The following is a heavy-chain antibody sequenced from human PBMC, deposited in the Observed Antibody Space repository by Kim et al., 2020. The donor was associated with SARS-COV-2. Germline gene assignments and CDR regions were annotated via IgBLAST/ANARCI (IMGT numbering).Heavy chain of an antibody. V-gene: IGHV4-59*01. Sequence: SETLSLTCTVSGGSISSYYWSWIRQPPGKGLEWIGYIYYSGSTNYNPSLKSRVTISVDTSKNQFSLKLSSVTSGDTAVYYCARDFVGILDYCGQRTLVTVSS. J-gene: IGHJ4*02. CDR3: ARDFVGILDY. D-gene: IGHD7-27*01. CDR2: IYYSGST. CDR1: GGSISSYY.